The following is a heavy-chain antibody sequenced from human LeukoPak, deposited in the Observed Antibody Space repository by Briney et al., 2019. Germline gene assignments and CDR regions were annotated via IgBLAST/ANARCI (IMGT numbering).Heavy chain of an antibody. J-gene: IGHJ4*02. CDR1: GFPFSGNA. V-gene: IGHV3-30-3*01. D-gene: IGHD3-22*01. Sequence: GGSLRLSCTASGFPFSGNAMHWVRQAPGKGLEWVGVIFYDGNTVHYADSVKGRFTISRDNSKNTLYLQMNSLRAEDTAVYYCATLMYYYDSGNSSRHDYWGQGTLVTVSS. CDR3: ATLMYYYDSGNSSRHDY. CDR2: IFYDGNTV.